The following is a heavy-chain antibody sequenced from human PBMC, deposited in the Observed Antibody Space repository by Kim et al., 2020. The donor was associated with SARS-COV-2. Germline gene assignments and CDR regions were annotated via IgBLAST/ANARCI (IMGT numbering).Heavy chain of an antibody. Sequence: ASVKVSCKASGYTFTSYGISWVRQAPGQGLEWMGWISAYNGNTNYAQKLQGRVTMTTDTSTSTAYMELRSLRSDDTAVYYCARDGLPDVPPVQYYYDSSGYYYYYYGMDVWGQGTTVTVSS. CDR3: ARDGLPDVPPVQYYYDSSGYYYYYYGMDV. J-gene: IGHJ6*02. V-gene: IGHV1-18*01. CDR1: GYTFTSYG. D-gene: IGHD3-22*01. CDR2: ISAYNGNT.